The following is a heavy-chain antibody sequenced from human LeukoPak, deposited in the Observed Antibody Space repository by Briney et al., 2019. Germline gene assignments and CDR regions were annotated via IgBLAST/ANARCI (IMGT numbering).Heavy chain of an antibody. CDR2: ISSSSDTI. V-gene: IGHV3-48*04. J-gene: IGHJ6*02. CDR3: ARGIAMLRGVVFPTRWGMDV. Sequence: PGGSLRLSCAASGFSFNFYTMIWVRQAPGKGLEWVSSISSSSDTIYYADSVKGRVTISRDNAKNSLFLQMNSLRAEDTAVYYCARGIAMLRGVVFPTRWGMDVWGQGTTVTVSS. CDR1: GFSFNFYT. D-gene: IGHD3-10*01.